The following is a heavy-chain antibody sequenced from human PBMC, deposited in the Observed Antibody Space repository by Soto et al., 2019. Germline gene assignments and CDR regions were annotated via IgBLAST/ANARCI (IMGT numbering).Heavy chain of an antibody. Sequence: QITLNESGPAPVKPRQTLTLTCTISGFSLTTSGVGAGWIRQSPGKAPEWLALIYWDDDKRYSPSLKSRLTITKDTSKNQVVLTMSDLDPADTATYYCAHRVLCTVFGLVTTTATYFDFWGQGTPVAVSS. D-gene: IGHD3-3*01. CDR1: GFSLTTSGVG. J-gene: IGHJ4*02. V-gene: IGHV2-5*02. CDR3: AHRVLCTVFGLVTTTATYFDF. CDR2: IYWDDDK.